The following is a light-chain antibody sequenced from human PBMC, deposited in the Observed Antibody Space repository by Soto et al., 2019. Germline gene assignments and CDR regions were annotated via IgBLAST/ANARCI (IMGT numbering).Light chain of an antibody. J-gene: IGLJ2*01. CDR3: AAWDDSLRGVV. CDR2: RNN. CDR1: SSNIGSNY. V-gene: IGLV1-47*01. Sequence: QSVLTQPPSASGTPGQRVTISCSGSSSNIGSNYVYWYQQLPVTAPKLLIYRNNQRPSGVPDRFSGSKSCTSASLAISGLRYEDEADYYCAAWDDSLRGVVFGGGTKLTVL.